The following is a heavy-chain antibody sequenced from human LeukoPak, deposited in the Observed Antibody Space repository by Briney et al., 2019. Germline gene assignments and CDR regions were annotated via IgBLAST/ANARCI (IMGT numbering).Heavy chain of an antibody. V-gene: IGHV3-23*01. J-gene: IGHJ5*02. CDR3: ARVAGWHWFDP. CDR1: GFTFSSYA. Sequence: GGSLRLSCAASGFTFSSYAMSWVRQAPGRGLEWVSSIRPSGGNTYYGDSVKGRFTISRDNSKNTYLQMNNMRVDDTAVYYCARVAGWHWFDPWGQGTLVTVSS. D-gene: IGHD6-19*01. CDR2: IRPSGGNT.